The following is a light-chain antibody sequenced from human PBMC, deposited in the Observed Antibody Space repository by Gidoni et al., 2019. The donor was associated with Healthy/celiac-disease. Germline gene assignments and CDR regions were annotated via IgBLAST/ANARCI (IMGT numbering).Light chain of an antibody. CDR2: DAS. J-gene: IGKJ4*01. CDR3: QQYDNPPPLT. V-gene: IGKV1-33*01. CDR1: QDISNY. Sequence: DIQMTQSPSSLSASVGDRVTITCQASQDISNYSNWYQQKPGKAPKLLIYDASNLETGVPSRFSGSGSGTDFTFTTSSLQPADLATYYCQQYDNPPPLTFGGGTKVEIK.